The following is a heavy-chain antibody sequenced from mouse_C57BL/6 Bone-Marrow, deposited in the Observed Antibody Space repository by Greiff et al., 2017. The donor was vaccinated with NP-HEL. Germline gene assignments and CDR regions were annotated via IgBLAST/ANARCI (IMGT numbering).Heavy chain of an antibody. V-gene: IGHV1-64*01. CDR1: GYTFTSYW. CDR3: ARSLRPLDY. CDR2: IHPNSGST. D-gene: IGHD1-1*01. J-gene: IGHJ2*01. Sequence: VQLQQPGAELVKPGASVKLSCKASGYTFTSYWMHWVKQRPGHGLGWIGMIHPNSGSTNYNEKFKSKATLTVDKSTSTAYMQLSSLTSEDSAVYYCARSLRPLDYWGQGTTLTVSS.